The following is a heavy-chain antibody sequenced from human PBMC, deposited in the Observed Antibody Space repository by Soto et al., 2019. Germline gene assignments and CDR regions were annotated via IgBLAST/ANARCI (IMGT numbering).Heavy chain of an antibody. CDR1: GFTFSSYW. V-gene: IGHV3-74*01. CDR2: INSDGSST. D-gene: IGHD2-2*01. CDR3: AKDGVPAAMPEYFQH. Sequence: GGSLRLSCAASGFTFSSYWMHWVRQAPGKGLVWVSRINSDGSSTSYADSVKGRFTISRDNAKNTLYLQMNSLRAEDTAVYYCAKDGVPAAMPEYFQHWGQGTLVTVSS. J-gene: IGHJ1*01.